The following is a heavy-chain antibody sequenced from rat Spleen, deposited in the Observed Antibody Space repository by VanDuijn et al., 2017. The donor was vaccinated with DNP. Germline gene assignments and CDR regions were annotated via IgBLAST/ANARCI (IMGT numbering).Heavy chain of an antibody. V-gene: IGHV5-31*01. Sequence: EVQLVESGGGLVQPGRSLKLSCVASGFTFSNYWVWWIRQAPTKGLEWVASITNTGDSTYYSDSVKGRFSISRDNAKSTLYLQGNSLRSEDTATYYCAGRPPPTRGPFDYWGQGVTVTVSS. D-gene: IGHD1-4*01. CDR3: AGRPPPTRGPFDY. CDR2: ITNTGDST. CDR1: GFTFSNYW. J-gene: IGHJ2*01.